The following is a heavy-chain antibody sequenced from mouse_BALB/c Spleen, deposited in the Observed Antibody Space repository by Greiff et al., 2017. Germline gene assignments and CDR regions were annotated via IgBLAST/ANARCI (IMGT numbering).Heavy chain of an antibody. J-gene: IGHJ1*01. D-gene: IGHD1-2*01. Sequence: VQLQQSGAELAKPGASVKMSCKASGYTFTSYWMHWVKQRPGQGLEWIGYINPSTGYTEYNQKFKDKATLTADKSSSTAYMQLSSLTSEDSAVYYCARGTTANWYFDVWGAGTTVTVSS. CDR1: GYTFTSYW. V-gene: IGHV1-7*01. CDR3: ARGTTANWYFDV. CDR2: INPSTGYT.